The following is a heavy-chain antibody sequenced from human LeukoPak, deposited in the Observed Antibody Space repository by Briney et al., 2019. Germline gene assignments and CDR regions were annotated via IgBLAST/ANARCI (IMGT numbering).Heavy chain of an antibody. D-gene: IGHD2-15*01. CDR3: TTGKIYCSSCSDDY. J-gene: IGHJ4*02. Sequence: GASVTVSCKVSGYTLTELSMHWVRQAPGKGLEWMGGFDPDDREDGETIYAQKFQGRVTMTEDTSTDTAYMELSSLRSEDTAIYYCTTGKIYCSSCSDDYWGQGTLVTVSS. CDR1: GYTLTELS. CDR2: FDPDDREDGET. V-gene: IGHV1-24*01.